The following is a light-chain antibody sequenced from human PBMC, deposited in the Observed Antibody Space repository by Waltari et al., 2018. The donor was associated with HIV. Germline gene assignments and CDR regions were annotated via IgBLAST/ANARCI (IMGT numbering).Light chain of an antibody. V-gene: IGLV2-11*01. J-gene: IGLJ1*01. CDR2: DVN. CDR1: TSDVGFYDY. Sequence: QSALTQPPSVSGSPGQSVSISCSGTTSDVGFYDYVSWYQQYPGKAPKIIIVDVNQRPSGVPERVSGSKSGNTASLTISGLQTEDEADYFCCAYAAGHVSYVFGNGTAVAVL. CDR3: CAYAAGHVSYV.